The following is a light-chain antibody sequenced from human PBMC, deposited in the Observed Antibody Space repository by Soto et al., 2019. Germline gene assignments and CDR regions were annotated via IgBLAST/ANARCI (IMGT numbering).Light chain of an antibody. CDR3: QHYNSSSEA. CDR1: QTISSW. V-gene: IGKV1-5*03. J-gene: IGKJ1*01. CDR2: KAS. Sequence: DIQMTQSPSTLSGSVGDRVTITCRASQTISSWLAWYQQKPGKAPKLLIYKASTLKSGVRSRFSGSGSGTEFTRTISSLQPDDFATYYCQHYNSSSEAFGQGTKVDIK.